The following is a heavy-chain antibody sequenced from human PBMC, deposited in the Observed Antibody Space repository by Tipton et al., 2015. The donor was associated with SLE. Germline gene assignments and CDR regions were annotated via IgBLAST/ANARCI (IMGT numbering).Heavy chain of an antibody. V-gene: IGHV3-30*04. CDR2: ISYDGSNK. CDR1: GFSFSIYA. D-gene: IGHD6-13*01. Sequence: SLRLSCAASGFSFSIYAMHWVRQAPGKGLEWVAVISYDGSNKYYADPVKGRFTISRDNSKNTLYLQMNSLRAEDTAVYYCAGQLSYYYGMDVWGQGTTVTVSS. CDR3: AGQLSYYYGMDV. J-gene: IGHJ6*02.